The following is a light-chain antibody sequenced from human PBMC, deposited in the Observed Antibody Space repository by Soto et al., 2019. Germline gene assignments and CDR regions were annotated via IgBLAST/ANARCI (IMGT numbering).Light chain of an antibody. CDR1: QSISSY. J-gene: IGKJ5*01. CDR3: QQYGSSPIT. Sequence: DIQMTQSPSSLSASVGDRVSITCRASQSISSYLNWYQQKPGKAPKLLIYAAFTLQTGVSSRFIGSGSGTDFTLTISRLEPEDFAVYYCQQYGSSPITFGQGTRLEIK. CDR2: AAF. V-gene: IGKV1-39*01.